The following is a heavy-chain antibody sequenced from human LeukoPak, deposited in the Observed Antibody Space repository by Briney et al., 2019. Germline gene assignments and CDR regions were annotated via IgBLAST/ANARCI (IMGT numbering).Heavy chain of an antibody. CDR2: INPNSGGT. D-gene: IGHD2-2*01. Sequence: ASVKVSCKASGYTFTGYYMHWVRQAPGQGLEWMGWINPNSGGTNYAQKFQGRVTMTRDTSISTAYMELSRLRSDDTAGYYCAILGYCSSTSCLQFDPWGQETLVTVSS. CDR1: GYTFTGYY. V-gene: IGHV1-2*02. J-gene: IGHJ5*02. CDR3: AILGYCSSTSCLQFDP.